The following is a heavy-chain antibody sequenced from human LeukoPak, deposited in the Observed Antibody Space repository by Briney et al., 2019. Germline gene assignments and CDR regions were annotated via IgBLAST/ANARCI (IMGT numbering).Heavy chain of an antibody. Sequence: SQTLSLTCAISGDSVSSNSAAWNWIRQSPSRGLEWLGRTYYRSKWYNDYAVSVKSRITINPDTSKNQFSLQLNSVTPEDTAVYYCARDGRGYGDYESFPGEYYFDYWGQGTLVTVSS. J-gene: IGHJ4*02. V-gene: IGHV6-1*01. CDR2: TYYRSKWYN. CDR1: GDSVSSNSAA. D-gene: IGHD4-17*01. CDR3: ARDGRGYGDYESFPGEYYFDY.